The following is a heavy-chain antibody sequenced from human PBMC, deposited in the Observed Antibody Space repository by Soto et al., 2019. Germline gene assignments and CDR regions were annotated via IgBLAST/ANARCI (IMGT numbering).Heavy chain of an antibody. Sequence: QVQLVQSGAEVKKPGASVKVSCKASGYTFTGYYMHWVRQAPGQGLGWMGWINPNSGGTNYAQKFQGWVTMTRDTSISTAYMELSRLRSDDTAVYHCARSRSAASSGWWDYWGQGTLVTVSS. CDR3: ARSRSAASSGWWDY. J-gene: IGHJ4*02. CDR1: GYTFTGYY. CDR2: INPNSGGT. V-gene: IGHV1-2*04. D-gene: IGHD6-19*01.